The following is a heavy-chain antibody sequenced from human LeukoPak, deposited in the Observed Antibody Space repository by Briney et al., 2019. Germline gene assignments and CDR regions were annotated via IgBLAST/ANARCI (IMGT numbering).Heavy chain of an antibody. Sequence: GGSLRLSCAASGFTFSSYSMNRARQAPGKGLEWVASINHNGNVNYYVDSVKGRFTISRDNAKNSLYLQMSNLRAEDTAVYFCARGGGLDVWGQGATVTVSS. V-gene: IGHV3-7*03. J-gene: IGHJ6*02. D-gene: IGHD3-16*01. CDR3: ARGGGLDV. CDR1: GFTFSSYS. CDR2: INHNGNVN.